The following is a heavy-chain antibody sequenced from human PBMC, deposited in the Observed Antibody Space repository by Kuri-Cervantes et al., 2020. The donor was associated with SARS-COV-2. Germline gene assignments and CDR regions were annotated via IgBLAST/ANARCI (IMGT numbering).Heavy chain of an antibody. Sequence: SETLSLTCTVSGGSISSSSYYWGWIRQPPGKGLEWIGSIYYSGSTYYNPSLQSRVTISVGAPKNQFSLRLSFVTAADTAIYYCARYLAARPGSGWFDPWGQGTLVTVSS. D-gene: IGHD6-6*01. V-gene: IGHV4-39*01. CDR1: GGSISSSSYY. CDR2: IYYSGST. CDR3: ARYLAARPGSGWFDP. J-gene: IGHJ5*02.